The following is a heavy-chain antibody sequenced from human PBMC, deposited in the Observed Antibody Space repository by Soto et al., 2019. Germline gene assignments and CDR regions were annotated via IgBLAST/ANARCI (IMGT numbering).Heavy chain of an antibody. D-gene: IGHD7-27*01. Sequence: QVQLQQWGAGLLKPSETLSLTCAVYGRSFSGYYWNWIRQPPGKGLGWIGEINHSGSTNYNPSLKSRVTISVDTSKNQFSLKLSSVTAADTAVYYCARGWGRIFDYWGQGTLVTVSS. CDR2: INHSGST. V-gene: IGHV4-34*01. CDR1: GRSFSGYY. CDR3: ARGWGRIFDY. J-gene: IGHJ4*02.